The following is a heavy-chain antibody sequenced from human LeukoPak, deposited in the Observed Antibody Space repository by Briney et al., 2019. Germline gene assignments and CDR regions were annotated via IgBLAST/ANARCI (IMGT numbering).Heavy chain of an antibody. CDR1: GGSLSRYY. Sequence: PSETLSLTCTVSGGSLSRYYWSWIRQPPGKGLEWIGYIYYSGSPNYQPSLKSRVTISLDTSKDQFSLKLSSVTAADTAVYYCARLVYYYDSSGYFPLYYYYYYMDVWGKGTTVTISS. D-gene: IGHD3-22*01. J-gene: IGHJ6*03. CDR2: IYYSGSP. V-gene: IGHV4-59*12. CDR3: ARLVYYYDSSGYFPLYYYYYYMDV.